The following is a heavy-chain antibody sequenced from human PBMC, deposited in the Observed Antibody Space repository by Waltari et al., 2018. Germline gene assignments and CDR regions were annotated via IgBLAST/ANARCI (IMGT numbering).Heavy chain of an antibody. D-gene: IGHD3-22*01. Sequence: QVQLVEYGGGVVQPGRSLRLSCAASGFTFSSYGMHWVRQAPGKGLEWVAVIWYDGSNKYYADSVKGRFTISRDNSKNTLYLQMNSLRAEDTAVYYCAKGPGRGYYFYYYYYMDVWGKGTTVTVSS. CDR3: AKGPGRGYYFYYYYYMDV. J-gene: IGHJ6*03. V-gene: IGHV3-33*06. CDR1: GFTFSSYG. CDR2: IWYDGSNK.